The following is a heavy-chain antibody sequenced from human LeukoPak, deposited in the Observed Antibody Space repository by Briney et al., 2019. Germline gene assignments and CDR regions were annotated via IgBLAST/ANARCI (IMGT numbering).Heavy chain of an antibody. CDR3: ARRAAALVEAFDI. V-gene: IGHV5-51*01. J-gene: IGHJ3*02. Sequence: GESLKISCQGSGYNFPIYWIGWVRQMPGKGLEWMGIIYPGDSDTRYSPSFQGQVTISADKSISTAYLQWSSLKASDTAMYYCARRAAALVEAFDIWGQGTMVTVSS. D-gene: IGHD6-13*01. CDR1: GYNFPIYW. CDR2: IYPGDSDT.